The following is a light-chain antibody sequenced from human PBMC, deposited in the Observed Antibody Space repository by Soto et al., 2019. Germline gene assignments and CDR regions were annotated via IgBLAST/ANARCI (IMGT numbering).Light chain of an antibody. V-gene: IGKV3-15*01. CDR2: GAS. CDR1: QSVSSN. Sequence: EIVMTQSPATLSVSPWERDTLSCRASQSVSSNLAWYQQKPGQAPRLLIYGASTRATGIPARFSGSGSGTEFTLTISSLQSEDFAVYYCQQYNNWPGTFGQGTKVEIK. CDR3: QQYNNWPGT. J-gene: IGKJ1*01.